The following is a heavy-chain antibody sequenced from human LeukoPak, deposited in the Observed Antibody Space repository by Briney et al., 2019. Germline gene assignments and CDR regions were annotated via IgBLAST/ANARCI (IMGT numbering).Heavy chain of an antibody. CDR2: INPNSGGT. CDR1: GYTFTGYY. J-gene: IGHJ4*02. Sequence: ASVKVSCKASGYTFTGYYMHWVRQAPGQGLEWMGWINPNSGGTNYAQKFQGWVTMTRDTSISTAYMELSRLRSDDTAVYYCARGVPVGYSSSCPTDWGQGTLVTVSS. D-gene: IGHD6-13*01. CDR3: ARGVPVGYSSSCPTD. V-gene: IGHV1-2*04.